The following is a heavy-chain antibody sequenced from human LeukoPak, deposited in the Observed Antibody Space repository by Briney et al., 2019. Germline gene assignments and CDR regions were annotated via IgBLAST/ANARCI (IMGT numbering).Heavy chain of an antibody. Sequence: ASVKVSCKASGYTFTGYYMHWVRQAPGQGLEWMGWISAYNGNTNYAQKLQGRVTMTTDTSTSTAYMELRSLRSDDTAVYYCARDSGYRGYDYWGQGTLVTVSS. CDR2: ISAYNGNT. J-gene: IGHJ4*02. D-gene: IGHD5-18*01. CDR1: GYTFTGYY. CDR3: ARDSGYRGYDY. V-gene: IGHV1-18*04.